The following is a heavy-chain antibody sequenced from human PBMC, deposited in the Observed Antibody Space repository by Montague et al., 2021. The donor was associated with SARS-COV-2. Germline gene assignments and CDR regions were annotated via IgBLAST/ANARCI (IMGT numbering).Heavy chain of an antibody. V-gene: IGHV6-1*01. CDR2: TYYRSKCYN. CDR1: GDSVSSYIAT. CDR3: ARAYCGGDCYFYWYFDL. J-gene: IGHJ2*01. D-gene: IGHD2-21*02. Sequence: CAISGDSVSSYIATWNWIRQSPSRGLEWLGRTYYRSKCYNDYAVSVKSRVIINPDTSNNRISLQLNSVTPEDTAVYYCARAYCGGDCYFYWYFDLWGRGTLVTVSS.